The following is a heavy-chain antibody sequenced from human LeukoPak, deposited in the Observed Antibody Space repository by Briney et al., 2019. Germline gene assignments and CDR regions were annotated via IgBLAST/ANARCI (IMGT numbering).Heavy chain of an antibody. V-gene: IGHV1-2*06. CDR1: GYTFTAHY. J-gene: IGHJ3*02. Sequence: ASVKVSCKASGYTFTAHYMHWVRQAPGQGLEWMGRINPSSGDTEYGQRFQGRVTLTRDTSSSTANMELRRLRSDDTAVYYCARDPGYSYAFDIWGRGTVVIVSS. CDR3: ARDPGYSYAFDI. CDR2: INPSSGDT. D-gene: IGHD2-21*01.